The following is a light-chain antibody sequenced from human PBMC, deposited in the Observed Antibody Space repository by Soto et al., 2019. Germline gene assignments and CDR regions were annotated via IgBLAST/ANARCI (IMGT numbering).Light chain of an antibody. Sequence: QSVLTQPASVSGSPGQSITISCTGTSSDVGLYNYVSWYQQYPGKAPKLMIFEVSNRPSGVSNRFSGSKSGNTASLTISGLQAEDEADYYCISYTTGSTSYVFGTETKLTVL. CDR1: SSDVGLYNY. CDR3: ISYTTGSTSYV. V-gene: IGLV2-14*01. CDR2: EVS. J-gene: IGLJ1*01.